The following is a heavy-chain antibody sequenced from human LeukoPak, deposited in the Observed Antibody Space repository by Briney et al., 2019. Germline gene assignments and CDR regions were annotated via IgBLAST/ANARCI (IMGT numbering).Heavy chain of an antibody. J-gene: IGHJ5*01. CDR1: GYTFTGYY. CDR2: INPNSGDT. CDR3: ARDPRDTGGSYDS. D-gene: IGHD2-8*02. Sequence: ASVKVSCKASGYTFTGYYIHWVRQAPGQGLEWMGWINPNSGDTNFAQSFQGRLTFTRDSSISTAYMEVSSLKSDDTALYYCARDPRDTGGSYDSWGQGTLLTVSS. V-gene: IGHV1-2*02.